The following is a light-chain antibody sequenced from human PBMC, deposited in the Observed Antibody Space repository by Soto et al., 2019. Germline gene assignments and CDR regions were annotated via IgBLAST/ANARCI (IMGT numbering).Light chain of an antibody. V-gene: IGKV3-20*01. CDR2: GAS. CDR3: QQFSSYPLT. CDR1: QNVRNNY. Sequence: EAGLPQSVGTLSLKPGENATLSFSASQNVRNNYLGWYQQKPGQAPRLLIYGASIRATGIPDRFSGSGSGTDFTLTITRLEPEDFAVYYCQQFSSYPLTFGGGGKVDI. J-gene: IGKJ4*01.